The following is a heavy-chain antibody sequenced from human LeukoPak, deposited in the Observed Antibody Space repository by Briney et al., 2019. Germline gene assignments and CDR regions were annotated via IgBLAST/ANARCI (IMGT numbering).Heavy chain of an antibody. Sequence: PSETLSLTCTVSGGSISSYYWSWIRQPAGKGLEWIGRIYTSGSTNYDPSLKSRVTMSVDTSKNQFSLKLSSVTAADTAVYYCATWYSSSSYYYYYYMDVWGKGTTVTVSS. J-gene: IGHJ6*03. V-gene: IGHV4-4*07. D-gene: IGHD6-13*01. CDR1: GGSISSYY. CDR2: IYTSGST. CDR3: ATWYSSSSYYYYYYMDV.